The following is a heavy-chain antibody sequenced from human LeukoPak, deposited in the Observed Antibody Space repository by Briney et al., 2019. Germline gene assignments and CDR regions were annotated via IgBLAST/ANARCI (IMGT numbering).Heavy chain of an antibody. CDR3: ARSSDGYNFLFDY. CDR2: IIPIFDTT. Sequence: ASVKVSCKASGGTFSSYAISWVRQAPGQGLEWMGGIIPIFDTTNYAQKFQGRVTITADEFTSTAYMELSSLRSEDTAVYYCARSSDGYNFLFDYWGQGTLVTVSS. V-gene: IGHV1-69*13. D-gene: IGHD5-24*01. CDR1: GGTFSSYA. J-gene: IGHJ4*02.